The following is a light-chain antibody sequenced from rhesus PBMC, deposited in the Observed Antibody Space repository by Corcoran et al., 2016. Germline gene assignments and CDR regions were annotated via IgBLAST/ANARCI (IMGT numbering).Light chain of an antibody. V-gene: IGKV1-69*01. CDR1: QGISNW. CDR2: RAS. J-gene: IGKJ3*01. Sequence: DIQMTQSPSSLSASVGDRVTITCRASQGISNWLAWYQQKPGKAPKLLIYRASNLETGVPSRFRGSGSGTEFTRTISSLQPEDIATYYCQQHDNSPFTFGPGTKLDIK. CDR3: QQHDNSPFT.